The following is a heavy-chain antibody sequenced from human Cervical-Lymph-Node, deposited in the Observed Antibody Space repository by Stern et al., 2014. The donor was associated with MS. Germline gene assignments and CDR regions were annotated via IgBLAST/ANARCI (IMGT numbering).Heavy chain of an antibody. CDR3: ARDEGISWPFDY. Sequence: VQLVESGAGVKKPGASVKVSCKASGYTFTNYYLHWVRQAPGQGLEWMGIINPGSSNTTYAQKFQGRVTMTRDTSTTTVYMELSSLTSEDTAVYYCARDEGISWPFDYWGQGTLVTVSS. CDR2: INPGSSNT. D-gene: IGHD2-15*01. J-gene: IGHJ4*01. CDR1: GYTFTNYY. V-gene: IGHV1-46*01.